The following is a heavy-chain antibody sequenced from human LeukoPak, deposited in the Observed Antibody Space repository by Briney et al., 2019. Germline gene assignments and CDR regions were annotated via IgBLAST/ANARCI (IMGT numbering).Heavy chain of an antibody. V-gene: IGHV1-3*01. D-gene: IGHD5-24*01. CDR1: GYTFTSYA. Sequence: ASVKVSCKASGYTFTSYAMHWVRQAPGQRLEWMGWINAGNGNTKYSQKFQGRVTITRDTSASTAYMELSSLRSEDTAVYYCARDLVEMATSHNWFDPWGQGTLVTVSS. CDR2: INAGNGNT. J-gene: IGHJ5*02. CDR3: ARDLVEMATSHNWFDP.